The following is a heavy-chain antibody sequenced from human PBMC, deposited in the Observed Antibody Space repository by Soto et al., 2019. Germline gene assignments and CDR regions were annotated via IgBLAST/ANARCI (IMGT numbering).Heavy chain of an antibody. CDR2: IYYSGST. V-gene: IGHV4-30-4*01. J-gene: IGHJ4*02. CDR3: ASTVVTERYFDY. Sequence: SETLSLTCTVSGGSIISGDYYWSWIRQPPGKGLEWIGYIYYSGSTYYNPSLKSRVTISVDTSKNQFSLKLSSVTAADTAVYYCASTVVTERYFDYCGQGTLVPVSA. D-gene: IGHD2-15*01. CDR1: GGSIISGDYY.